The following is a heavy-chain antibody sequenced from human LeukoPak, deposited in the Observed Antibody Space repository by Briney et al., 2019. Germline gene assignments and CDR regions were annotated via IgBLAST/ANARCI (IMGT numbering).Heavy chain of an antibody. CDR3: ARRPLYGGAGCFVDF. V-gene: IGHV4-34*01. CDR1: GGSFSGYY. D-gene: IGHD2-21*01. Sequence: SETLSLTCAVYGGSFSGYYWSWIRQPPGKGLEWIGEINHSGSTNYNPSLKSRVTISVDTSKNQFSLKLSSVTAADTAVYYCARRPLYGGAGCFVDFWGQGTLVTVSS. J-gene: IGHJ4*02. CDR2: INHSGST.